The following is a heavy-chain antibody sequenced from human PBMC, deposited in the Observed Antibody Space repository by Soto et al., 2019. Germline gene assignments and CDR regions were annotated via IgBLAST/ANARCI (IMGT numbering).Heavy chain of an antibody. CDR1: GFSFSTYS. CDR2: IGRRSDT. V-gene: IGHV3-21*01. D-gene: IGHD2-21*02. CDR3: AREETAWPLAYGLDV. Sequence: GGSLRLSCEASGFSFSTYSMHWVRQAPGKGLEWVSSIGRRSDTYYADSVKGRFTISRDNAKNSVSLQMNSLRDEDTAVYYCAREETAWPLAYGLDVWGQGTTVTVSS. J-gene: IGHJ6*02.